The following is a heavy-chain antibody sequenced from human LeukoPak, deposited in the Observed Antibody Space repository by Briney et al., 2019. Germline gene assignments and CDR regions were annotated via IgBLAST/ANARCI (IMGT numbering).Heavy chain of an antibody. J-gene: IGHJ5*02. CDR1: GGSFSGYY. D-gene: IGHD6-13*01. Sequence: SETLSLTCAVYGGSFSGYYWSWIRQPPGKGLEWIGEINHSGSTNYNPSLKSRVTISVDTSKNQFSLKLSSVTAADTVVYYCARGGIPIAAAGTPNWFDPWGQGTLVTVSS. V-gene: IGHV4-34*01. CDR2: INHSGST. CDR3: ARGGIPIAAAGTPNWFDP.